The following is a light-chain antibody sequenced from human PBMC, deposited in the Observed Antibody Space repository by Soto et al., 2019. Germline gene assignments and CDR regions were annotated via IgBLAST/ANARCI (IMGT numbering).Light chain of an antibody. CDR2: EDN. CDR3: QSYDSSNHSVV. Sequence: NFMLTQPHSVSESPGKTVTIPCTRSSGSIASNYVQWYQQRPGSAPTTVIYEDNQRPSGVPDRFSGSIDSSSNSASLTISGLKTEDEADYYCQSYDSSNHSVVFGGGTQLTVL. CDR1: SGSIASNY. J-gene: IGLJ2*01. V-gene: IGLV6-57*04.